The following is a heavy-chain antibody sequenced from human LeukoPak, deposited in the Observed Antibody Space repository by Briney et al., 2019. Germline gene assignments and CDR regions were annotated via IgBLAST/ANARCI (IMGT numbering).Heavy chain of an antibody. Sequence: GGSLRLSCAASGFTFSSYSMNWVRQAPGKGLEWVSYISSSSGTIYYADSVKGRCTISRDNAKNSLYLQMSSLREEDTAVYYCASKHYGSGSDYDYWGQGTLVTVSS. J-gene: IGHJ4*02. CDR2: ISSSSGTI. CDR3: ASKHYGSGSDYDY. D-gene: IGHD3-10*01. CDR1: GFTFSSYS. V-gene: IGHV3-48*02.